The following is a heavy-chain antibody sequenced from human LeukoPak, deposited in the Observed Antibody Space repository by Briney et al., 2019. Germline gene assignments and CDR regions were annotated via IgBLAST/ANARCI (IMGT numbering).Heavy chain of an antibody. Sequence: GGSLRLSCAASGFTFSSYGMHWVRQAPGKGLEWVAVISYDGSNKYYADSVKGRFTISRDNSKNTLYLQMNSLRAEDTAVYYCAKGRTHYYDSSDVFDYWGQGTLVTVSS. J-gene: IGHJ4*02. CDR2: ISYDGSNK. CDR1: GFTFSSYG. CDR3: AKGRTHYYDSSDVFDY. D-gene: IGHD3-22*01. V-gene: IGHV3-30*18.